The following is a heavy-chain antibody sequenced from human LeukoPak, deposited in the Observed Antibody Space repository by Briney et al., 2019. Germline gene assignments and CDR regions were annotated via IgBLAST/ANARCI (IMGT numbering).Heavy chain of an antibody. D-gene: IGHD3-22*01. Sequence: GGSLRPSCAASGFTFSSYAMSWVRQAPGKGLEWVSAISGSGGSTYYANSVKGRFTISRDNSKNTLYLQMNSMRAEDTAVYYCAKKGDYYDSSGYYNFDYWGQGTLVTVSS. CDR2: ISGSGGST. CDR3: AKKGDYYDSSGYYNFDY. J-gene: IGHJ4*02. CDR1: GFTFSSYA. V-gene: IGHV3-23*01.